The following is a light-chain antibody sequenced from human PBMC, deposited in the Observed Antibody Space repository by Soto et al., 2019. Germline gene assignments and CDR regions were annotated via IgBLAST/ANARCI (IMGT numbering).Light chain of an antibody. CDR1: QSVSTN. V-gene: IGKV3-15*01. Sequence: EIVMTQSPATLSVSPGERATLSCRASQSVSTNLAWYQQKPGQAPRLLISATSTRATGIPDRFTGSGSGTEFTLTISSLQSEVFAVYHCQQYDNKPPITFGQGTRLEIK. J-gene: IGKJ5*01. CDR3: QQYDNKPPIT. CDR2: ATS.